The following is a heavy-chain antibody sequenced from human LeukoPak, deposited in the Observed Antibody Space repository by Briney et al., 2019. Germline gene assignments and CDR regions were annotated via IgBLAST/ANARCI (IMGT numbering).Heavy chain of an antibody. D-gene: IGHD6-19*01. Sequence: SETLSLTCTVSGGSISSSSYYWGWIRQPPGKGLEWIGSIYYSGSTYYNPSLKSRVTISVDTSKNQFSLKLSSVTAADTAVYYCARGQGAVAGYYYYGMDVWGQGTTVTVSS. V-gene: IGHV4-39*01. J-gene: IGHJ6*02. CDR3: ARGQGAVAGYYYYGMDV. CDR1: GGSISSSSYY. CDR2: IYYSGST.